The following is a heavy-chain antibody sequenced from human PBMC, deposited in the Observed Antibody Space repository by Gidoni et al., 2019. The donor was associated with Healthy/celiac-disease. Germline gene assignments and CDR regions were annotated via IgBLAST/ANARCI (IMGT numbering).Heavy chain of an antibody. J-gene: IGHJ3*02. CDR1: GYTLTDLS. CDR3: ATKGSSSWYRGYDAFDI. V-gene: IGHV1-24*01. Sequence: QVQLVQSGAEVKKPGASVKVSCTVSGYTLTDLSMHWVRQVPGKGLEWMGGFDPEDGETIYAQKFQGRVTMTEDTSTDTAYMELSSLRSEDTAVYYCATKGSSSWYRGYDAFDIWGQGTMVTVSS. D-gene: IGHD6-13*01. CDR2: FDPEDGET.